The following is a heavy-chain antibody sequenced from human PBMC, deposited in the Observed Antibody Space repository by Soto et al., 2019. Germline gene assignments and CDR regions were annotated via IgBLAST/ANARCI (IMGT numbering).Heavy chain of an antibody. CDR2: ISYSGST. V-gene: IGHV4-31*03. CDR3: ARQTTVTGNYCFDS. Sequence: QVQLQESGPGLVKPSQTLSLTCPVSGASISSRGFYWTWISQLPGKGLEWIGDISYSGSTNSSPSLKSRLNISIDTSENPFSLMRTPVTAADTAVYYCARQTTVTGNYCFDSWGQGTVVTVAT. J-gene: IGHJ5*01. D-gene: IGHD4-17*01. CDR1: GASISSRGFY.